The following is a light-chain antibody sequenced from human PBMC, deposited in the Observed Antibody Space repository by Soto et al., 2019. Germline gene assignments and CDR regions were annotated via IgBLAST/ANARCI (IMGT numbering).Light chain of an antibody. CDR2: DAS. V-gene: IGKV1-5*01. CDR1: QSISSG. Sequence: DIQMTQSPSTLSASVGDRVTITCRASQSISSGLAWYQQKPGKAPKLLIYDASSVESGVPSRFSGSGSGTEFTITISSLQPDDFATYYYQQYNSNPYTFGQGTKLEIK. CDR3: QQYNSNPYT. J-gene: IGKJ2*01.